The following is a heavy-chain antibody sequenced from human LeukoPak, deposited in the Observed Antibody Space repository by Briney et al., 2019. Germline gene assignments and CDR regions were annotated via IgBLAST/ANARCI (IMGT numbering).Heavy chain of an antibody. D-gene: IGHD3-3*01. CDR1: GYTFTIYG. J-gene: IGHJ4*02. CDR3: ARGGFGSRTPDY. CDR2: ISAYNGNT. Sequence: ASVRVSSKASGYTFTIYGISWVRQAPGQGLEWMGWISAYNGNTNYAQKLQGRVTITTDTSTSTAYMELRSLRSDDTAVYYCARGGFGSRTPDYWGQGTLVTVSS. V-gene: IGHV1-18*01.